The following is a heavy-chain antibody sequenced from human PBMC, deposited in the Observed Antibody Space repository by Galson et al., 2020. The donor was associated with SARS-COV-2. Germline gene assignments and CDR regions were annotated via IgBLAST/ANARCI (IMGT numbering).Heavy chain of an antibody. V-gene: IGHV4-4*02. J-gene: IGHJ2*01. CDR2: ISQSVTT. D-gene: IGHD2-8*01. CDR1: GGSISNNDW. CDR3: ARDSGYCTDGVCYRYWCLDF. Sequence: SETLSLTCTVSGGSISNNDWWSWVRQPPGKGLEWIGEISQSVTTHYNPSLKSRVTISGDKSKNQISLKLSSVTAADTAVYYCARDSGYCTDGVCYRYWCLDFWGRGTLVTVSS.